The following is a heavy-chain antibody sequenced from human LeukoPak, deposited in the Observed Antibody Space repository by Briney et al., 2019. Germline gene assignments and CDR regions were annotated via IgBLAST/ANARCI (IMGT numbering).Heavy chain of an antibody. CDR3: ARIDFWSGYFDY. V-gene: IGHV4-38-2*01. J-gene: IGHJ4*02. D-gene: IGHD3-3*01. Sequence: PSETLSLTCAVSGYSISSGYYWGWIRQPPGKGLEWIGSIYHSGSTYYNPSLKSRVTISVDTSKNQFSLKLSSVTAADTAVYYCARIDFWSGYFDYWAQGTLVTVSS. CDR2: IYHSGST. CDR1: GYSISSGYY.